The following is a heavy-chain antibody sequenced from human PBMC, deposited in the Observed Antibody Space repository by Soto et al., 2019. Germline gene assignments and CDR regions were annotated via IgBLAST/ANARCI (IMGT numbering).Heavy chain of an antibody. D-gene: IGHD4-17*01. Sequence: SVKDCSKACGDTFTSYDMIWVRQATGQGLEWMGWMNPNSGNTGYAQKFQGRVTMTRNTSISTAYMELSSLRSEDTAVYYCARTSYGDNVDYWGQGTLVTGSS. CDR1: GDTFTSYD. CDR3: ARTSYGDNVDY. J-gene: IGHJ4*02. CDR2: MNPNSGNT. V-gene: IGHV1-8*01.